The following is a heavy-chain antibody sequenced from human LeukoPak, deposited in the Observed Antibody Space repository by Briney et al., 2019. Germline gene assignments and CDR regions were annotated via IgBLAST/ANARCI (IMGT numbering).Heavy chain of an antibody. CDR3: ARAYDYHYDR. V-gene: IGHV3-11*06. Sequence: GGSLRLSCAASGFTFSNHYISWIRQAPGKGLEWVSYISTSGSSTKYADSVKGRFTISRDNAKNSLYLQMNSLRAEDTAMYYCARAYDYHYDRWGQGTLVTVSS. D-gene: IGHD3-22*01. CDR2: ISTSGSST. J-gene: IGHJ4*02. CDR1: GFTFSNHY.